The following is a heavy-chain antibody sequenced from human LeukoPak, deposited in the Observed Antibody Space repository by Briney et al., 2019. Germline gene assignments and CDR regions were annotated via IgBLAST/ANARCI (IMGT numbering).Heavy chain of an antibody. D-gene: IGHD1-26*01. J-gene: IGHJ4*02. CDR3: AREGWEPNFDQ. CDR2: INPNSGAT. V-gene: IGHV1-2*02. CDR1: GYTFADHF. Sequence: ASVKVSWKASGYTFADHFIHWVRQAPGQGLEWMGWINPNSGATNYAQNFQGRVTMTSDTSITTAYMELTSLTFNDTAVYYCAREGWEPNFDQWGQGTLVTVSS.